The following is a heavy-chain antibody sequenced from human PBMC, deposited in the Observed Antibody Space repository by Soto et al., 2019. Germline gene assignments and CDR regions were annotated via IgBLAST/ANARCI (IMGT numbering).Heavy chain of an antibody. D-gene: IGHD6-19*01. CDR3: AKACIAGAQKPGFDY. CDR1: GFTFDDYA. J-gene: IGHJ4*02. Sequence: EVQLVESGGGLVQPGRSLRLSCAASGFTFDDYAMHWVRQAPGKGLEWVSGISWDSGSIGYADSVEGRFTISRDNAKNHPYLKMDRLRADDTVLYYCAKACIAGAQKPGFDYWGQGSLVTVSS. CDR2: ISWDSGSI. V-gene: IGHV3-9*01.